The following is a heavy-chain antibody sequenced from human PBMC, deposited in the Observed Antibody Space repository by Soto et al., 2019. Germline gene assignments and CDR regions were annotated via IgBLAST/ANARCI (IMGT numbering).Heavy chain of an antibody. CDR3: ARQAFGATHGLVDV. V-gene: IGHV4-59*08. J-gene: IGHJ6*02. Sequence: SERRSRTCTFSSSSIRNCCCSWVRQPPGKRLDCIGYMHYNGYTSYNPSLRSRVTISVDTSKNQFSLKLTSVPVADTALYHWARQAFGATHGLVDVWGQGTTVT. CDR2: MHYNGYT. CDR1: SSSIRNCC. D-gene: IGHD3-10*01.